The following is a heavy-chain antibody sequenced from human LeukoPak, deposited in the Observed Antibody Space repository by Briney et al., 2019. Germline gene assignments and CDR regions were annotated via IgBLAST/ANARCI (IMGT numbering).Heavy chain of an antibody. CDR3: ARDRHCANGVCHNSAGMDV. D-gene: IGHD2-8*01. Sequence: GGSLRLSCVASGFTFSSYTMNWVRQAPGKGLEWVSYITITSSTIYYADSVRGRFTISRDNAKNTMYLQINSLRAEDTAVYYCARDRHCANGVCHNSAGMDVWGQGTTVTVSS. CDR2: ITITSSTI. J-gene: IGHJ6*02. V-gene: IGHV3-48*01. CDR1: GFTFSSYT.